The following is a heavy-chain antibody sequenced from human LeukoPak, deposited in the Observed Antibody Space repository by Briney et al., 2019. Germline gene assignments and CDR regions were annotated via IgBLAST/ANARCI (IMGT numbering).Heavy chain of an antibody. V-gene: IGHV4-59*01. CDR3: ARVRAYCGGDCYAGYFDY. CDR1: GGSISSYY. D-gene: IGHD2-21*02. Sequence: PSETLSLTCTVSGGSISSYYWSWIRQPPGKGLEWIGYTYYSGSTNYNPSLKSRVTISVDTSKNQFSLKLSSVTAADTAVYYCARVRAYCGGDCYAGYFDYWGQGTLVTVSS. J-gene: IGHJ4*02. CDR2: TYYSGST.